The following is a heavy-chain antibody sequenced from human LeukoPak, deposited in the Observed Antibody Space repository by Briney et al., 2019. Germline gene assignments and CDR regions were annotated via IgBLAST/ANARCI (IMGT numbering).Heavy chain of an antibody. Sequence: ASAKVSCKASGYTFTGYYMHWVRQAPGQGLEWMGRINPNSGGTNYAQKFQGRVTMTRDTSISTAYMELSRLRSDDTAVYYCARELPYSSGWYDVYWGQGTLVTVSS. CDR1: GYTFTGYY. J-gene: IGHJ4*02. V-gene: IGHV1-2*06. D-gene: IGHD6-19*01. CDR2: INPNSGGT. CDR3: ARELPYSSGWYDVY.